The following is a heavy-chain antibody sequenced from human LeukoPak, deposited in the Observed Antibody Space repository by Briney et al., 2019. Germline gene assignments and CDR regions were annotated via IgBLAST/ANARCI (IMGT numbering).Heavy chain of an antibody. CDR1: GGSISSDDYY. CDR3: IRRLVRYFDWLLNHDAFDI. Sequence: PSETLFLTCTVSGGSISSDDYYWSWIRQPPGKGLEWIGYIYYSGSTYYNPSLKSRVTISVDTSKNQFSLKLSSVTAADTAVYYCIRRLVRYFDWLLNHDAFDIWGQGTMVTVSS. J-gene: IGHJ3*02. CDR2: IYYSGST. D-gene: IGHD3-9*01. V-gene: IGHV4-30-4*08.